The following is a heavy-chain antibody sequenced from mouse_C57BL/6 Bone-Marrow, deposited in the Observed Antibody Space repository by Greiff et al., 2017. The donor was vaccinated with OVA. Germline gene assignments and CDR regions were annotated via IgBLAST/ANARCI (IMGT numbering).Heavy chain of an antibody. CDR3: AEGGRGAMDD. CDR2: IYPGSGST. J-gene: IGHJ4*01. CDR1: GYTFTSYW. Sequence: QVQLQQPGAELVKPGASVKMSCKASGYTFTSYWITWVKQRPGQGLEWIGDIYPGSGSTNYNEKFKSKATLTVDTSSSTAYMQLSSLTSEESAVYDCAEGGRGAMDDWGQGTSVTVSS. V-gene: IGHV1-55*01.